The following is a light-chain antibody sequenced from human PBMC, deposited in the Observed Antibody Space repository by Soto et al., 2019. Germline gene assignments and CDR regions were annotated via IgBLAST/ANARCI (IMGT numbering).Light chain of an antibody. Sequence: IEITPSPSSVSASVVDIAIITYGASQSISSYLSWYQQKPGKAPKLLIYAASSLQSVVPSRFSGSGAWTHFTLTISSLQPEDFATYYWQQTYSTPSTFGQGTRLE. V-gene: IGKV1-39*01. CDR3: QQTYSTPST. CDR1: QSISSY. J-gene: IGKJ5*01. CDR2: AAS.